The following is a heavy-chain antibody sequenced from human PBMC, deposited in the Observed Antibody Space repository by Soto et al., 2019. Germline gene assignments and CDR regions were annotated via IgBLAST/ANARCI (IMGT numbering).Heavy chain of an antibody. Sequence: QVQLVQSGAEVKKPGSSVKVSCKASGGTFSSYAISWVRQAPGQGLEWMGGLIPIFGTATYAQKFQGRVTITADESTTTAYMEMSSLRSEDTAVYYCARPHVGYYYDSSCYDYWYFDLWGRGNLVTVSS. CDR2: LIPIFGTA. D-gene: IGHD3-22*01. CDR3: ARPHVGYYYDSSCYDYWYFDL. CDR1: GGTFSSYA. V-gene: IGHV1-69*01. J-gene: IGHJ2*01.